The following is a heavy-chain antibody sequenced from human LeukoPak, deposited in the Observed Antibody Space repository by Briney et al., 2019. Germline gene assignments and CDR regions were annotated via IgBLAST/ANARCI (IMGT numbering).Heavy chain of an antibody. CDR2: ISSDGTTE. CDR3: ARGRDSGSFIIDY. J-gene: IGHJ4*02. Sequence: PGGSLRLSCAGSGFTFTSYAVHWVRQAPGKRLEWVAFISSDGTTEYYRDSVKGRFTLSRDSSKNTVSLQMNSLGTEDTAVYYCARGRDSGSFIIDYWGQGTLVTVSS. D-gene: IGHD3-10*01. V-gene: IGHV3-30-3*01. CDR1: GFTFTSYA.